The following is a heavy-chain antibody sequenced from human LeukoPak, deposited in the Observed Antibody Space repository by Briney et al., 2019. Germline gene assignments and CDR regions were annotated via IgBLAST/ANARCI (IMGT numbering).Heavy chain of an antibody. V-gene: IGHV4-4*07. J-gene: IGHJ6*03. D-gene: IGHD4-11*01. CDR2: IYTSGST. CDR3: ARDTVYYYYYMDV. CDR1: GGSISSYY. Sequence: SETLSLTCTVSGGSISSYYWSWIRQPAGKGLEWIGRIYTSGSTDYNPSLKSRVTMSVDTSKNQFSLKLSSVTAADTAAYYCARDTVYYYYYMDVWGKGTTVTVSS.